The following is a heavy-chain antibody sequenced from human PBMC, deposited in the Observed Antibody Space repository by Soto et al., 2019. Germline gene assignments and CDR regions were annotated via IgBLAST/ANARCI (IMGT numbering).Heavy chain of an antibody. Sequence: GGSLRLSCAASGFTFSSYAMSWVRQAPGKGLEWVSAISGSGGSTYYADSVKGRFTISRDNSKNTLYLQMNSLRAEDTAVYYCAKGTWYYDSSGYYSDYWGQGTLVTVSS. CDR2: ISGSGGST. V-gene: IGHV3-23*01. CDR3: AKGTWYYDSSGYYSDY. D-gene: IGHD3-22*01. J-gene: IGHJ4*02. CDR1: GFTFSSYA.